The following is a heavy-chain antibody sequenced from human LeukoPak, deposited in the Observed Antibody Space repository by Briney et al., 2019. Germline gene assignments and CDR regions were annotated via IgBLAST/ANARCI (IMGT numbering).Heavy chain of an antibody. D-gene: IGHD5-24*01. CDR1: GGSISSYY. CDR2: IYYSGST. V-gene: IGHV4-59*08. J-gene: IGHJ3*02. Sequence: SETLSLTCTVSGGSISSYYWSWIRQPAGKGLEWIGYIYYSGSTNYNPSLKSRVTISVDTSKNQFSLKLSSVTAADTAVYYCARPKGRDGYNGAFDIWGQGTMVTVSS. CDR3: ARPKGRDGYNGAFDI.